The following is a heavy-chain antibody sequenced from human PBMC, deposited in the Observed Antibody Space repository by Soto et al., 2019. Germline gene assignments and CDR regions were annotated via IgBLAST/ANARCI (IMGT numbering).Heavy chain of an antibody. D-gene: IGHD3-22*01. Sequence: EVQLLESGGGLIQPGGSLRLSCATSGFSFSTYPMSWVRQAPGKGLEWVTAISANGRGTSYADSVKGRFTILRDNSKNTLFLQMNSLRADDTAVYFCVKKRSYDRTNYDHFDYWGQGTLGHRLL. CDR2: ISANGRGT. J-gene: IGHJ4*02. CDR3: VKKRSYDRTNYDHFDY. CDR1: GFSFSTYP. V-gene: IGHV3-23*01.